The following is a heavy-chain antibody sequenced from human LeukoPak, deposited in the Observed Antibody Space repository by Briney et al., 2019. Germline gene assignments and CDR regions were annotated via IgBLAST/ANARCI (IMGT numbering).Heavy chain of an antibody. CDR1: GFIFHNAW. CDR3: TTLSYDVHY. J-gene: IGHJ4*02. CDR2: IKSNADGGTS. Sequence: GGSLRLSCAASGFIFHNAWMTWVRQAPGKGLEWVGGIKSNADGGTSDYAAPVKGRFIISRDDSKNTLCLQLHSLKNTDTAEYYCTTLSYDVHYWGQGTLVTVSS. V-gene: IGHV3-15*05. D-gene: IGHD3-3*01.